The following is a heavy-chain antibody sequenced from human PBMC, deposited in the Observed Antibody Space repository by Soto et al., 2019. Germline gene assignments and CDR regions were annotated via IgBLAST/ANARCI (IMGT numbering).Heavy chain of an antibody. CDR1: GGTFSSYA. CDR3: ACCSGGSCYPRPYYYGMDV. Sequence: PSVKVSCKASGGTFSSYAISWVRQAPGQGLEWMGGIIPIFGTANYAQKFQGRVTITADKSTSTAYMELSSLRSEDTAVYYCACCSGGSCYPRPYYYGMDVWGQGTTVTVSS. J-gene: IGHJ6*02. V-gene: IGHV1-69*06. CDR2: IIPIFGTA. D-gene: IGHD2-15*01.